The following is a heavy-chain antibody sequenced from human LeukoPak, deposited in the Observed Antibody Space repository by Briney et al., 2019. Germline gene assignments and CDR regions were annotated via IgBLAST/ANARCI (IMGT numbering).Heavy chain of an antibody. V-gene: IGHV4-34*01. D-gene: IGHD6-19*01. J-gene: IGHJ4*02. CDR3: ARHLKAGQWLDGFDY. Sequence: SETLSLSCAVYGGSSSGYYWSWIRQPPGKGLEWIGEINHSGSTNYNPSLKSRVTISVDTSKNQFSLKLSSVTAADTAVYYCARHLKAGQWLDGFDYWGQGSLVTVSS. CDR1: GGSSSGYY. CDR2: INHSGST.